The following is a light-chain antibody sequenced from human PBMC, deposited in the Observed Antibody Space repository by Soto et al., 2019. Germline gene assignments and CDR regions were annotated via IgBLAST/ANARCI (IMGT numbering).Light chain of an antibody. V-gene: IGKV3-11*01. CDR2: GAS. CDR3: QQRSSWPPPT. Sequence: EIVMTQSPATLSVSPGEGATLFCRASESVSSKLAWYQQKPGQAPRLLIYGASIRASGIPARFSGSGSGTDFTLTISSLEPEDFAVYYCQQRSSWPPPTFGGGTKVDIK. J-gene: IGKJ4*01. CDR1: ESVSSK.